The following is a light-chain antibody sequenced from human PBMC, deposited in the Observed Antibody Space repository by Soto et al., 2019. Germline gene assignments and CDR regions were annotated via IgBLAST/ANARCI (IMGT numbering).Light chain of an antibody. J-gene: IGKJ1*01. Sequence: LWTQSPGTLSLSRGERATLSCRASERIYSAYLGWYQQKPGQAPRLLIYGTSSRATGIPDRFSGSGSGTDFTLTISRLEPEDFAVYYCQQYGNSPITFGQGTKVDIK. CDR3: QQYGNSPIT. CDR1: ERIYSAY. CDR2: GTS. V-gene: IGKV3-20*01.